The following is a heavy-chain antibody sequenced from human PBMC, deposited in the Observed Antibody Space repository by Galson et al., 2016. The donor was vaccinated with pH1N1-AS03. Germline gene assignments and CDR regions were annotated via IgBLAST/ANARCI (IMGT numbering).Heavy chain of an antibody. CDR2: ITGRGSPR. V-gene: IGHV3-48*03. CDR3: TSLHGSNYGANPSPAFDI. J-gene: IGHJ3*02. Sequence: SLRLSCAASGFTFSKFEMNWVRQAPGKGLEWISYITGRGSPRYYADSVKGRFTISRDNAKNSLYLQMNSLGADYTALYYCTSLHGSNYGANPSPAFDIWGRGTMVTVSS. D-gene: IGHD4-23*01. CDR1: GFTFSKFE.